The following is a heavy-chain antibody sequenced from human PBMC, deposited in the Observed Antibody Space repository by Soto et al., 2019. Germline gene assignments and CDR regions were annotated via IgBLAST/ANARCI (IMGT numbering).Heavy chain of an antibody. V-gene: IGHV1-24*01. J-gene: IGHJ4*02. CDR1: GHTLNDLS. CDR2: FDVEDGET. Sequence: QVQLIQSGAEVKNPGASVKVSCKVSGHTLNDLSMHWVRQAPGKGREWMGGFDVEDGETVYAQKLQGRLTMTDDTSTDTAYMELSSLRSDDTAVYYCATARAYVVGTQLIKYLDYGGQGTLVSVSS. CDR3: ATARAYVVGTQLIKYLDY. D-gene: IGHD5-12*01.